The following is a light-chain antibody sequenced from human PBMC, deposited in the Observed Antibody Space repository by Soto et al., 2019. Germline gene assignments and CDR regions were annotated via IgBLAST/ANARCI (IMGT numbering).Light chain of an antibody. CDR3: YPGFAWLMIT. CDR2: AAS. Sequence: ASLPVITKKKTTLSCRASESVTSNLAWYQEKPGQAPRLLVSAASNRATGIPARFSGSGSGTDFTLTISSLDPEDFGVFYSYPGFAWLMITFSQVRLLEVK. J-gene: IGKJ5*01. V-gene: IGKV3-11*01. CDR1: ESVTSN.